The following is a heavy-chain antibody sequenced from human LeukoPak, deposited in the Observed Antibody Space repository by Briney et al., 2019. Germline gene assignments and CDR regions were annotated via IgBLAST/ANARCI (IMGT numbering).Heavy chain of an antibody. CDR3: ARPHFYFGSGSYYYVDY. Sequence: SETLSLTCAVSGGSISSSNWWSLVRQPPGKGLEWIGEIYHSGTTSYNPSLKSRVTMSVDTSKNQFSLNLSSVTAADTAVYYCARPHFYFGSGSYYYVDYWGQGTLVSVSS. V-gene: IGHV4-4*02. CDR2: IYHSGTT. CDR1: GGSISSSNW. J-gene: IGHJ4*02. D-gene: IGHD3-10*01.